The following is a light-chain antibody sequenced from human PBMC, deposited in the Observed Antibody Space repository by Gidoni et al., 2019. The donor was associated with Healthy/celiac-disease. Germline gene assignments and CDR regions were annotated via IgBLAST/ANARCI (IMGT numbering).Light chain of an antibody. CDR3: QQYNSYSPYT. J-gene: IGKJ2*01. V-gene: IGKV1-5*03. CDR2: KAS. CDR1: QSISSW. Sequence: DIQMTQSPSTLSASVGDRVTITCRASQSISSWLAWYQQKPGKAPKLLIYKASSLESGVPSRFSGSGSGTEFTLTISSLQPDDFATYYCQQYNSYSPYTFXXXTKLEIK.